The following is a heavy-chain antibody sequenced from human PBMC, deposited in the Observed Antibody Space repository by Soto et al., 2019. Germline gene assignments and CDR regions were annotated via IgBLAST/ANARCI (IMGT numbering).Heavy chain of an antibody. Sequence: GSLRLSCAASGFTVSSNYMSWVRQAPGKGLEWVSVIYSGGSTYYADSVKGRFTISRDNSKNTLYLQMNSLRAEDTAVYCCARDRGITMVRGVSHFDYWGQGTLVTVSS. J-gene: IGHJ4*02. CDR3: ARDRGITMVRGVSHFDY. CDR1: GFTVSSNY. V-gene: IGHV3-66*01. CDR2: IYSGGST. D-gene: IGHD3-10*01.